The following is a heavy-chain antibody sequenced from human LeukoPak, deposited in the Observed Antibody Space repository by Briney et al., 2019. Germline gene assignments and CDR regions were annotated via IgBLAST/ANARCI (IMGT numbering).Heavy chain of an antibody. D-gene: IGHD3-22*01. CDR1: GYTLTELS. V-gene: IGHV1-24*01. Sequence: ASVKVSCKVSGYTLTELSMHWVRQAPGKGLEWMGGFDPEDGETIYAQKIQGRVTMTEDTSTDTAYMELSSLRSEDTAVYYCATVNFYDSSEDYWGQGTLVTVSS. J-gene: IGHJ4*02. CDR3: ATVNFYDSSEDY. CDR2: FDPEDGET.